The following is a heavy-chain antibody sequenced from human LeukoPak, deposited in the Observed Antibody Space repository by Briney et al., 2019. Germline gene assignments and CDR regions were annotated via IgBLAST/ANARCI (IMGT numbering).Heavy chain of an antibody. J-gene: IGHJ4*02. CDR1: GFTFSSYD. V-gene: IGHV3-13*01. D-gene: IGHD6-13*01. CDR3: ARVSGSSWYDY. Sequence: GGSLRLSCAASGFTFSSYDMHWVRQATGKGLEWVSAIGTAGDTYYPGSVKGRFTISRENAKNSLYLQMNSLRAGDTAVYYCARVSGSSWYDYWGQRTLVTVSS. CDR2: IGTAGDT.